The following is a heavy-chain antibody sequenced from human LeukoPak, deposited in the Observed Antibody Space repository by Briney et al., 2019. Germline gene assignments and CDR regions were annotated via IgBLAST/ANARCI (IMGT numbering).Heavy chain of an antibody. J-gene: IGHJ6*03. Sequence: PSETLSLTCTVSGGSISSYYWSWIRQPAGKGLEWIGRIYTSGSTNYNPSLKGRVSMSVDTSENQFSLKLSSVTAADTAVYYCARGPDSSGWYYGVMDVWGKGTTVTVSS. V-gene: IGHV4-4*07. D-gene: IGHD6-19*01. CDR1: GGSISSYY. CDR3: ARGPDSSGWYYGVMDV. CDR2: IYTSGST.